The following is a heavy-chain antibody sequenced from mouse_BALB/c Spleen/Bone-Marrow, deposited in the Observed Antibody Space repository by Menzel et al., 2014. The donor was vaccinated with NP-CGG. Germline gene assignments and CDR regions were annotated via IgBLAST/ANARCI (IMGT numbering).Heavy chain of an antibody. CDR3: TRSDGYYVPHWYFDV. V-gene: IGHV1S81*02. D-gene: IGHD2-3*01. CDR1: GYTFTSYY. J-gene: IGHJ1*01. Sequence: QVQPQQSGAELVKPGASVKLSCKASGYTFTSYYMYWVKQRPGQGLEWIGEINPSNGGTNFNEKFKSKATLTVDKSSSTAYMQLSSLTSEDSAVYYCTRSDGYYVPHWYFDVWGAGTTVTVSS. CDR2: INPSNGGT.